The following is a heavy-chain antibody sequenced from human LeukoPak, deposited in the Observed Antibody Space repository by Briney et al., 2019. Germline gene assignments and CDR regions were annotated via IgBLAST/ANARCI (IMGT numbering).Heavy chain of an antibody. CDR1: GGSISSSSYY. J-gene: IGHJ3*02. Sequence: SETLPLTCTVSGGSISSSSYYWGWIRQPPGKGLEWIGSIYYSGSTYYNPSLKSRVTISVDTSKNQFSLKLSSVTAADTAVYYCARPSIAAAGHDAFDIWGQGTMVTVSS. CDR2: IYYSGST. CDR3: ARPSIAAAGHDAFDI. D-gene: IGHD6-13*01. V-gene: IGHV4-39*01.